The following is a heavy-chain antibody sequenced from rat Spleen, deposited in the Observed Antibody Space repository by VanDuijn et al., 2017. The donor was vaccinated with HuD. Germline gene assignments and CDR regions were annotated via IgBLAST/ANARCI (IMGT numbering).Heavy chain of an antibody. CDR1: GLSFSNYW. Sequence: EVQLVESGGGLVQPGRSMKLSCAASGLSFSNYWMYWIRQAPGTGLEWVSSINTDGDSTYYPDSVKGRFTISRDNAKNTQFLQMDSLRSEDTATYYCARHPQLGAYWYFDFWGPGTMVTVSP. V-gene: IGHV5S13*01. CDR2: INTDGDST. D-gene: IGHD5-1*01. J-gene: IGHJ1*01. CDR3: ARHPQLGAYWYFDF.